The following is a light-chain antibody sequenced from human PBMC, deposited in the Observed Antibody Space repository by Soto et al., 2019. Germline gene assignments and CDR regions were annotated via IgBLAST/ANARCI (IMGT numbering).Light chain of an antibody. J-gene: IGKJ5*01. CDR1: QSVSNN. CDR3: QQYNDWPPIT. Sequence: EIMMTQSPATLSVSPGESATLSCRASQSVSNNLARYQHKPGQAPRLLIYYASTRATGIPARFSGSGSGTEFTLTISSLQSEDFALYYCQQYNDWPPITFGQGTRLGIK. CDR2: YAS. V-gene: IGKV3-15*01.